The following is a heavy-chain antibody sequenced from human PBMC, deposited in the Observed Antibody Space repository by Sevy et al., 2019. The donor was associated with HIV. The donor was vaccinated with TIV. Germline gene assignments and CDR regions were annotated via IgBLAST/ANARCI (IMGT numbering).Heavy chain of an antibody. CDR2: IIPIFGTA. V-gene: IGHV1-69*06. CDR3: ATVSGVYYDSSGAHYYYYYMDV. CDR1: GGTFSSYA. Sequence: ASVKVSCKASGGTFSSYAISWVRQAPAQGLEWMGGIIPIFGTANYAQKFQGRVTITADKSTGTAYMELSSLRSEDTAVYYCATVSGVYYDSSGAHYYYYYMDVWGKGTTVTVSS. J-gene: IGHJ6*03. D-gene: IGHD3-22*01.